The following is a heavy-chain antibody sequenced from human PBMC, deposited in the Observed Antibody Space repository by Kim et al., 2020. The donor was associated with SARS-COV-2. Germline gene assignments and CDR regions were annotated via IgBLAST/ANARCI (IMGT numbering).Heavy chain of an antibody. Sequence: SETLSLTCTVSGGSISSYYWTWIRQPPGKGLEYIGYIYYSGNTNYSPSLKSRGTILLDTSKSQFSLTLTSVTAADTAVYYCATSRESSGYFPEVFDIWGKGKMVTVSS. CDR1: GGSISSYY. D-gene: IGHD3-22*01. J-gene: IGHJ3*02. V-gene: IGHV4-59*13. CDR2: IYYSGNT. CDR3: ATSRESSGYFPEVFDI.